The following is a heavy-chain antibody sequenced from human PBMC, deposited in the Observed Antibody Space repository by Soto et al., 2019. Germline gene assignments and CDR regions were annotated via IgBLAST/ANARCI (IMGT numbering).Heavy chain of an antibody. CDR3: AIAQATIVVVGR. V-gene: IGHV4-39*01. J-gene: IGHJ4*02. CDR1: GGSISSSSYY. D-gene: IGHD2-15*01. Sequence: QLQLQESGPGLVKPSETLSLTCTVSGGSISSSSYYWGWIRQPPGKGLEWIGSIYYSGSTYYNPSLKSRVTISVDTSKNQLALKLSSVTAADTAVYYCAIAQATIVVVGRWGQGTLVTVSS. CDR2: IYYSGST.